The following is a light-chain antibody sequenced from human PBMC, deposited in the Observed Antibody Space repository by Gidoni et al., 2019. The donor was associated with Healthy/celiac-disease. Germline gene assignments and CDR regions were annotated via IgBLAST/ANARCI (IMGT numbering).Light chain of an antibody. CDR2: KAS. CDR1: QSISSW. J-gene: IGKJ2*01. V-gene: IGKV1-5*03. CDR3: QHERYT. Sequence: DIQMTQSPSTLSASVGDRVTITCRASQSISSWLAWYQQKPGKAPKLLIYKASSLESGVPSRFSGSGSGTEFTLTISSLQPDDFATYYCQHERYTFGQGTKLEIK.